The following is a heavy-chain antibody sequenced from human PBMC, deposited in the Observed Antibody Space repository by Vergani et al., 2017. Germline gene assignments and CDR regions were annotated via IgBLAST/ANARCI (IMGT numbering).Heavy chain of an antibody. V-gene: IGHV4-34*01. J-gene: IGHJ4*02. D-gene: IGHD3-16*02. Sequence: QVQLQEGGAGLLKTSDTLSLTFGLSGGSFSDYYWSWFRQAPGMGLEWIGEVNHGGSTNYSPSLKSRVSISVDTSKNQFSLQLSSVTAADSALYFCASIARAPTRRNPPPAYWGQGLLVT. CDR2: VNHGGST. CDR1: GGSFSDYY. CDR3: ASIARAPTRRNPPPAY.